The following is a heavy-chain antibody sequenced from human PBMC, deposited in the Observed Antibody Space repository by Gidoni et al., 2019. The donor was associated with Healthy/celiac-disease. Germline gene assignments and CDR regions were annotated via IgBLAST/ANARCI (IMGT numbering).Heavy chain of an antibody. Sequence: VQLVESGGGLIQPGGSLRLSCAASGFSVSSNYMTWVRQAPGKGLEWVSLLYSDGRTNYADSVRGRFTISRDNSKNTLNLQMNTLRVEDTAVYYCAREGRRDYGDFPIRYFDLWGRGTLVTVSS. V-gene: IGHV3-53*01. CDR1: GFSVSSNY. D-gene: IGHD4-17*01. CDR2: LYSDGRT. J-gene: IGHJ2*01. CDR3: AREGRRDYGDFPIRYFDL.